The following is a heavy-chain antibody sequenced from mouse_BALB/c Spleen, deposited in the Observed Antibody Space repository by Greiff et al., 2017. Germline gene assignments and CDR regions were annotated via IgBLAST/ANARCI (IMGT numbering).Heavy chain of an antibody. V-gene: IGHV5-6-5*01. D-gene: IGHD2-3*01. CDR3: ARGGLLPFAY. CDR2: ISSGGST. J-gene: IGHJ3*01. Sequence: EVKLVESGGGLVKPGGSLKLSCAASGFTFSSYAMSWVRQTPEKRLEWVASISSGGSTYYPDSVKGRFTISRDNARNILYLQMSSLRSEDTAMYYCARGGLLPFAYWGQGTLVTVSA. CDR1: GFTFSSYA.